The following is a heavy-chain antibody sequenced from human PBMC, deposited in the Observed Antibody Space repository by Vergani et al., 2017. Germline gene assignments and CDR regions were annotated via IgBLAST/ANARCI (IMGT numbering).Heavy chain of an antibody. CDR1: GYTFTGYY. J-gene: IGHJ4*02. V-gene: IGHV1-2*02. D-gene: IGHD1-20*01. CDR3: ATGNWNDVADH. Sequence: QVQLVQSGAEVKKPGASVKVSCKASGYTFTGYYMHWVRQAPGQGLEWMGWINPNSGGTNYVQKFQGRVTMTRDTFITTAYMELSRLKSDDTAVYYCATGNWNDVADHWGQATLVTVSS. CDR2: INPNSGGT.